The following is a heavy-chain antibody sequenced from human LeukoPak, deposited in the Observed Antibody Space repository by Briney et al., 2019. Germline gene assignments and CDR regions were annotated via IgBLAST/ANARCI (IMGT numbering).Heavy chain of an antibody. D-gene: IGHD3-22*01. CDR1: GFTFSNYG. V-gene: IGHV3-30*02. CDR3: AKDTYDTSGYPD. J-gene: IGHJ4*02. CDR2: IRYDGSNK. Sequence: GGSLRLTCAASGFTFSNYGMHWVRQAPGKGLEWVAFIRYDGSNKYYADSVKGRFTISRDNSKNTLYLQMNSLRAEDTAVYYCAKDTYDTSGYPDWGQGTLVTVSS.